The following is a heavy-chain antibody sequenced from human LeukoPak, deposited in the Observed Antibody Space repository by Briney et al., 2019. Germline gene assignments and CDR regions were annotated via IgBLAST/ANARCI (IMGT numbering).Heavy chain of an antibody. D-gene: IGHD6-13*01. CDR3: AKEGSPYISRWFDC. J-gene: IGHJ4*02. Sequence: GRSLRLSCAASGFTFTSYGMQWVRQAPGKGLEWVAVISHDGSVEHYADSVKGRFTISRDTSKNTVYLQMNSLRPEDTAVYHCAKEGSPYISRWFDCWGQGTLVTVSS. V-gene: IGHV3-30*18. CDR1: GFTFTSYG. CDR2: ISHDGSVE.